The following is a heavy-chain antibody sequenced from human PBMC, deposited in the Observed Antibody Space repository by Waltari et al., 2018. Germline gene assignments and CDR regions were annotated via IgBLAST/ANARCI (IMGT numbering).Heavy chain of an antibody. CDR1: EFTFSRSG. J-gene: IGHJ4*02. Sequence: QVQLVESGGSVVQPGGSLRLSCAASEFTFSRSGMHWVRQAPGKGLEWVAVISYDGSNKYYAGSVKGRFTISRDNSKNTLYLQMNSLSAEDTAVYYCARGWGNFDYWGQGTLVTVSS. V-gene: IGHV3-30*03. D-gene: IGHD7-27*01. CDR2: ISYDGSNK. CDR3: ARGWGNFDY.